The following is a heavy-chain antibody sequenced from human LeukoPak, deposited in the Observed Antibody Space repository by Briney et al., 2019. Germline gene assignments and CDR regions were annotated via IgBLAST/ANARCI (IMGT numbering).Heavy chain of an antibody. V-gene: IGHV1-2*02. CDR3: AREGAYNPSTPNYFDH. CDR2: IYPNNGAT. Sequence: ASVKVSCKASGYSFTGYYIHWVRQAPGQGVEWMGWIYPNNGATDYAQKFRGRVTMTRDTSISTVYMELSGLKSDGSAVYYCAREGAYNPSTPNYFDHWGQGTLVTVSS. J-gene: IGHJ4*02. CDR1: GYSFTGYY. D-gene: IGHD5-24*01.